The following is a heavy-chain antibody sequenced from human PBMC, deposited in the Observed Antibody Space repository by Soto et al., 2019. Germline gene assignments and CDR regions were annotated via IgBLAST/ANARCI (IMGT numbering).Heavy chain of an antibody. CDR1: GVTVSDSA. J-gene: IGHJ4*02. V-gene: IGHV3-73*01. Sequence: GGSMKIACAACGVTVSDSAMPGVRQASGKGLEWVGRIRNKGNNYATAYTASVKGRFTISRDDSKNTVYLQMNSLKIDDTAVYYCTSRRDWTAVDPLDYWGLGTLVTVSS. CDR2: IRNKGNNYAT. CDR3: TSRRDWTAVDPLDY. D-gene: IGHD5-18*01.